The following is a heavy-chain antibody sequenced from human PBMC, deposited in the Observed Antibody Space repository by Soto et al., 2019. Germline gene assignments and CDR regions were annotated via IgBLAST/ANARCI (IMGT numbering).Heavy chain of an antibody. J-gene: IGHJ4*02. CDR2: IFYTGRT. V-gene: IGHV4-39*01. CDR3: AGGEGGRSGWSIYYFDY. D-gene: IGHD6-19*01. CDR1: GGSISNPSYY. Sequence: PSETLSLTCTVSGGSISNPSYYWGWVRQPPGKGLEWIGDIFYTGRTYYSPSLKSRVTISVDTSKEQFSLNLTSVTAADTAVYYCAGGEGGRSGWSIYYFDYWGQGTLVTVSS.